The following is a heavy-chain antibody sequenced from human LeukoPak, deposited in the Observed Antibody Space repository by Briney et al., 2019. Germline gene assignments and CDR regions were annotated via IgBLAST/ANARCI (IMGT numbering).Heavy chain of an antibody. CDR1: GGSISSSSYY. J-gene: IGHJ6*04. CDR2: IYYSGST. D-gene: IGHD3-9*01. V-gene: IGHV4-39*07. Sequence: SETLSLTCTVSGGSISSSSYYWGWIRQPPGKGLEWIGSIYYSGSTYYNPSLKSRVTISVDTSKNQFSLKLSSVTAADTAVYYCARRRRGLRYFDWSTPREMDVWGKGTTVTISS. CDR3: ARRRRGLRYFDWSTPREMDV.